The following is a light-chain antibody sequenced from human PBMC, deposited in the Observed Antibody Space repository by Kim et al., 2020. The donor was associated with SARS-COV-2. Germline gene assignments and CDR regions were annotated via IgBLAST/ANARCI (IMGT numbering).Light chain of an antibody. CDR1: KLGDKY. V-gene: IGLV3-1*01. J-gene: IGLJ1*01. CDR3: QAWDSSTHNYV. CDR2: QDN. Sequence: SYELTQPPSVSVSPGQTASITFSGYKLGDKYVSWYQQKPGQSPVVVIYQDNQRPSGMPERFSGSNSGNTATLTISGTQAMDEADYYCQAWDSSTHNYVFGDGTKVTVL.